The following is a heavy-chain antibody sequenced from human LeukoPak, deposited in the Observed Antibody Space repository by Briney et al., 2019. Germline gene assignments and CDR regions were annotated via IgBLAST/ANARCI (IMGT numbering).Heavy chain of an antibody. CDR3: ARDYGTGYGWFDP. CDR2: IYHSGST. CDR1: GGSISSGGYS. Sequence: PSETLSLTCAVSGGSISSGGYSWSWIRQPPGKGLEWIGYIYHSGSTYYNPSLKSRVTISVDRSKNQFSLKLSSVTAADTAVYYCARDYGTGYGWFDPWGQGTLATVSS. V-gene: IGHV4-30-2*01. J-gene: IGHJ5*02. D-gene: IGHD7-27*01.